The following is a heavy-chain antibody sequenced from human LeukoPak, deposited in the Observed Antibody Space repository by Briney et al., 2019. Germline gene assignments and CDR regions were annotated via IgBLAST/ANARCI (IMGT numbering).Heavy chain of an antibody. V-gene: IGHV3-23*01. CDR1: GGSITNDN. Sequence: PSGTLSLTCAVTGGSITNDNWWSWVRQAPGKGLEWVSAISGSGGSTYYADSVKGRFTISRDNSKNTLYLQMNSLRAEDTAVYYCAKSPRYYYFDYWGQGTLVTVSS. CDR3: AKSPRYYYFDY. D-gene: IGHD3-9*01. J-gene: IGHJ4*02. CDR2: ISGSGGST.